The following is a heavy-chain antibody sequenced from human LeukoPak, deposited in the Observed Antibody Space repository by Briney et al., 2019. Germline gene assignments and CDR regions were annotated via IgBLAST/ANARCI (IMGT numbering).Heavy chain of an antibody. CDR1: GGSISSYY. D-gene: IGHD6-19*01. CDR3: ARAPEFSSGWLLDW. V-gene: IGHV4-4*07. J-gene: IGHJ4*02. Sequence: SETLSLTCTVSGGSISSYYWSWIRQPAGKGLEWIGRIYTSGSTNYNPSLKSRVTMSVDTSKSQFSLKLSSVTATDTGVYYCARAPEFSSGWLLDWWGQGSLVTVSS. CDR2: IYTSGST.